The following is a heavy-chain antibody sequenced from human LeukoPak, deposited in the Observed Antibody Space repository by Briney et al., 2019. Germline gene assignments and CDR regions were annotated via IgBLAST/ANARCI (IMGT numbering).Heavy chain of an antibody. CDR1: GFTFSSYA. Sequence: GGSLRLSCAASGFTFSSYAMSWVRQAPGKGLEWVSAISGSGGSTYYADSVKGRFTISRDNSKNTLYLQMNSLRAEDTAVYYCAKEGEGGRRRDYSSGCYWGQGTLVTVSS. J-gene: IGHJ4*02. V-gene: IGHV3-23*01. D-gene: IGHD6-19*01. CDR2: ISGSGGST. CDR3: AKEGEGGRRRDYSSGCY.